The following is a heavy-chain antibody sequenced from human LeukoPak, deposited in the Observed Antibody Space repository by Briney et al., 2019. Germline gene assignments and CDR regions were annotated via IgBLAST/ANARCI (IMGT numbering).Heavy chain of an antibody. Sequence: ASVRVSCKVSGYTFTELSMHWVRQAPGKGLEWMGGFDPEDGETIYAQKFQGRVTMTEDTSTDTAYMELSSLRSEDTAVYYCATGYLGYCSGGSCYSNYYYGMDVWGQGTTVTVSS. CDR2: FDPEDGET. CDR3: ATGYLGYCSGGSCYSNYYYGMDV. V-gene: IGHV1-24*01. CDR1: GYTFTELS. J-gene: IGHJ6*02. D-gene: IGHD2-15*01.